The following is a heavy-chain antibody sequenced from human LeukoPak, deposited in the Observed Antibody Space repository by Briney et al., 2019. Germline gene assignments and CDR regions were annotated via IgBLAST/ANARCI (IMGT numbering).Heavy chain of an antibody. Sequence: ASVKVSCKASGYTFTSYYMHWVRQAPGQGLEWMGIINPSGGSTSYAQKFQGRVTMTRDTSTGTYMELTSLRSDDTAVYFCARATIAVSSDWYFDLWGRGTLLTVSS. CDR2: INPSGGST. J-gene: IGHJ2*01. D-gene: IGHD6-19*01. V-gene: IGHV1-46*01. CDR3: ARATIAVSSDWYFDL. CDR1: GYTFTSYY.